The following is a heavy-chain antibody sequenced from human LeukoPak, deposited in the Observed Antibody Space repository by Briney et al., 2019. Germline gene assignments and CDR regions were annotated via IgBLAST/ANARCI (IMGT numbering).Heavy chain of an antibody. CDR2: IYSEGSRT. CDR3: ARSGRGGAFDI. D-gene: IGHD1-26*01. Sequence: GGSLRLSCAASGFTFSTYGTHWVRQGPGKGLVWVSRIYSEGSRTTYADSVRGRFTISGDNAKNTLYLQMNSLRADDTAVYYCARSGRGGAFDIWGQGTMVTVSS. V-gene: IGHV3-74*01. J-gene: IGHJ3*02. CDR1: GFTFSTYG.